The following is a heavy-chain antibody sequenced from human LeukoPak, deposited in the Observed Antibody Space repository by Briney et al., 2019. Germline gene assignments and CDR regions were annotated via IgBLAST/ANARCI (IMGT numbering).Heavy chain of an antibody. D-gene: IGHD2-21*02. Sequence: GASVKVSCKASGYTFTSYYMHWVRQAPGQGLEWMGIINPNGGSTSYAQKFQGRVTMTRDMSTSTVYMELSSLRSEDTAVYYCARDFCGGDCYSGYFDYWGQGTLVTVSS. V-gene: IGHV1-46*01. CDR3: ARDFCGGDCYSGYFDY. CDR1: GYTFTSYY. J-gene: IGHJ4*02. CDR2: INPNGGST.